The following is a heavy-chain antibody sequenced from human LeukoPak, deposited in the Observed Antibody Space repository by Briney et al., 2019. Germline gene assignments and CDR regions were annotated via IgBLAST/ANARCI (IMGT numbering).Heavy chain of an antibody. J-gene: IGHJ4*02. CDR3: AKIIPPTATGY. V-gene: IGHV3-23*01. CDR2: ISNNGGVT. Sequence: QPGGSLRLSCAASGFSFSTYAMTWVRQAPGKGLEWVSSISNNGGVTFHADSVNGRFPISGANSRDTLYLQMNSLRAEDTAIYYCAKIIPPTATGYWGQGTLVPVSS. CDR1: GFSFSTYA. D-gene: IGHD2-2*01.